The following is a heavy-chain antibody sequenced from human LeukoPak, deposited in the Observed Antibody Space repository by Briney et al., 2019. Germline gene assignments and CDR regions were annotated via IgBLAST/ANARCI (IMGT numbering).Heavy chain of an antibody. CDR2: INHSGGT. CDR3: ASRDTATGLD. Sequence: SETLSLTCAVYGGSFSGHYWSWIRQPPGKGLEWIGEINHSGGTNYNPSLKSRVTISVDTSKNQFSLKLSSVTAADTAVYYCASRDTATGLDWGQGTLVTVSS. V-gene: IGHV4-34*01. D-gene: IGHD5-18*01. CDR1: GGSFSGHY. J-gene: IGHJ4*02.